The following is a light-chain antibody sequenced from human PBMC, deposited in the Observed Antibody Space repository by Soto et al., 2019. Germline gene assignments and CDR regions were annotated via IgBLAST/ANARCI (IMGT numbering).Light chain of an antibody. J-gene: IGLJ1*01. Sequence: QSVLTQPASVSGSPGQSITISCTGTSSDVGGYNYVSWYQQHPGKASKLMIYDVSNRPSGVSNLFSGSKSGNTASLTISGLQAEDEADYYCSSYTSSSTLPYGFGTGTKVTVL. CDR3: SSYTSSSTLPYG. V-gene: IGLV2-14*01. CDR2: DVS. CDR1: SSDVGGYNY.